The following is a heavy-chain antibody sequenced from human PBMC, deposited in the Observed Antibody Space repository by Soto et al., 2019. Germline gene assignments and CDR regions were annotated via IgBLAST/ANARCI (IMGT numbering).Heavy chain of an antibody. Sequence: ASVKVSCKASGYTFTGYYMHWVRQAPGQGLEWMGWINPNSGGTNYAQKFQGRVTMTRDTSISTAYMELSRLRSDDTAVYYCERDHLVRGVIITIYYGMDVWGQGTTVTVS. D-gene: IGHD3-10*01. V-gene: IGHV1-2*02. CDR1: GYTFTGYY. J-gene: IGHJ6*02. CDR3: ERDHLVRGVIITIYYGMDV. CDR2: INPNSGGT.